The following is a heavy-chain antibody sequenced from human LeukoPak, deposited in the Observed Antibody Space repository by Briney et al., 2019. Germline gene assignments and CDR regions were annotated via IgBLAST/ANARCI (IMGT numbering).Heavy chain of an antibody. Sequence: SQTLSLTCAISGDSVSSNSAAWNWIRQSPSRGLEWLGRTYYRAKWYNDYAVSVKSRITINPDTSKNQFSLQLNSVTPEDTAVYYCARYPYSSSSEGFDYWGQGTLVTVSS. V-gene: IGHV6-1*01. D-gene: IGHD6-6*01. J-gene: IGHJ4*02. CDR1: GDSVSSNSAA. CDR2: TYYRAKWYN. CDR3: ARYPYSSSSEGFDY.